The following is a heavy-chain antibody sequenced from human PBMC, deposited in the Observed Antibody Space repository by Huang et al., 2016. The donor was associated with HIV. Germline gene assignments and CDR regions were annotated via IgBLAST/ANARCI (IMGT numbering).Heavy chain of an antibody. CDR1: GLVFSDHY. CDR2: IRLSGTTR. V-gene: IGHV3-11*01. Sequence: QVQLVVSGGGLVKPGGSLRLSCAASGLVFSDHYMNWIRQAPVNGLEWISYIRLSGTTRRYADSGKGRFTISRDNAKKSLFLEMNSLRVEDTAVYYCARRMAGWDDVFDMWGQGTMVTVSS. D-gene: IGHD6-19*01. CDR3: ARRMAGWDDVFDM. J-gene: IGHJ3*02.